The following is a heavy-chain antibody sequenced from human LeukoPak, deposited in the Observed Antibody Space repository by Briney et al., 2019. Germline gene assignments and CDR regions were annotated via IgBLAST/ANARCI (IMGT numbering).Heavy chain of an antibody. V-gene: IGHV4-59*01. J-gene: IGHJ6*03. CDR3: ARTGYCSSTSCYTASRPYYYYYMDV. CDR1: GGSISGYY. D-gene: IGHD2-2*02. Sequence: SETLSLTCTVSGGSISGYYWSWSRQPPGKGVEWIGNLYYMRGAWYKSSLKSRVTTSVDTSRNELSLKLSSVTAADTAVYYCARTGYCSSTSCYTASRPYYYYYMDVWGKGTTVTVSS. CDR2: LYYMRGA.